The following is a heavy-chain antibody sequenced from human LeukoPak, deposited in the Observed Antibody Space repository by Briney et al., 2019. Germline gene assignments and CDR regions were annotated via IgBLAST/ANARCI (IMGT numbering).Heavy chain of an antibody. V-gene: IGHV3-7*01. D-gene: IGHD3-10*01. CDR1: GFTFSTYW. CDR2: MRRDGNEI. Sequence: GGSLRLSCSASGFTFSTYWMSWVRQAPGKGLEWVANMRRDGNEIYYLDSVRGRFTISRDNAKNSLYLQMNSLRAEDTALYYCARALWSGHIYYGMDVWGQGTTVTVTS. J-gene: IGHJ6*02. CDR3: ARALWSGHIYYGMDV.